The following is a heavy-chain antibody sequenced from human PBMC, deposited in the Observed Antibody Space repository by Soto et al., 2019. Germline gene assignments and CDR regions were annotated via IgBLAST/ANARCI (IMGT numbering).Heavy chain of an antibody. CDR3: ARGPYGDYWSHILGPLDY. CDR1: GGSFSGYY. J-gene: IGHJ4*02. V-gene: IGHV4-34*01. D-gene: IGHD4-17*01. CDR2: INHSGST. Sequence: ASETLSLTCAVYGGSFSGYYWSWIRQPPGKGLEWIGEINHSGSTNYTPSLKSRVTISVDTSKNQFSLKLSSVTAADTAVYYCARGPYGDYWSHILGPLDYWGQGTLVTVSS.